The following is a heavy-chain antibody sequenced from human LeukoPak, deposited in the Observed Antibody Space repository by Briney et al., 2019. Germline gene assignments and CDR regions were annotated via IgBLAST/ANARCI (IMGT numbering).Heavy chain of an antibody. J-gene: IGHJ4*02. V-gene: IGHV1-2*06. Sequence: ASVKVSCKASGYTFTGHYMHWVRQAPGQGLEWIGRINPNSGGTNYAQKFQGRVTMTRDTSITTAYMELSRLRSDDTAVYYCARNDYATDYFVYWGQGTLVTVSS. CDR1: GYTFTGHY. D-gene: IGHD1-1*01. CDR2: INPNSGGT. CDR3: ARNDYATDYFVY.